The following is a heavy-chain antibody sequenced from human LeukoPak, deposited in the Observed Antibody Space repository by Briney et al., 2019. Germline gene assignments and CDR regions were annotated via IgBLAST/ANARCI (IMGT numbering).Heavy chain of an antibody. V-gene: IGHV3-30*04. J-gene: IGHJ3*02. Sequence: GGSLRLSCAASGFSFSTYTMHWVRQAPGKGLEWVAVISYDGTSIYYADSMKGRFTISRDNSKNTLYLQMNSLRTEDTAVYYCARSSGWPISDAFDIWGHGTMVTVSS. CDR1: GFSFSTYT. CDR2: ISYDGTSI. CDR3: ARSSGWPISDAFDI. D-gene: IGHD6-19*01.